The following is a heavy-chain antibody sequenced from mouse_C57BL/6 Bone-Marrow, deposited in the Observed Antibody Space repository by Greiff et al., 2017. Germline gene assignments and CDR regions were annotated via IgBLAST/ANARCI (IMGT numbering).Heavy chain of an antibody. V-gene: IGHV5-12*01. CDR2: ISNGGGST. D-gene: IGHD1-1*01. Sequence: DVMLVESGGGLVQPGGSLKLSCAASGFTFSDYYMYWVRQTPEKRLEWVAYISNGGGSTYYPDTVKGRFTISRDNAKNTLYLQMSRLKSEDTAMYYCARSAGSSYTWFAYWGQGNLVTVSA. J-gene: IGHJ3*01. CDR3: ARSAGSSYTWFAY. CDR1: GFTFSDYY.